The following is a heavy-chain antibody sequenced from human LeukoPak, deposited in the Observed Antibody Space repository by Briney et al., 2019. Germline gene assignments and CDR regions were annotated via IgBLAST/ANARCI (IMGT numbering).Heavy chain of an antibody. V-gene: IGHV4-38-2*01. CDR2: IYHSGST. D-gene: IGHD5-18*01. Sequence: SETLSLTCAVSGYSISSGYYWGWIRQPPGKGLEWIGSIYHSGSTYYNPSLKSRVTISVDTSKNQFSLKLSSVTAADTAVYYCARGDTAMAHYFTTGAREPRSPSPQ. CDR1: GYSISSGYY. J-gene: IGHJ4*02. CDR3: ARGDTAMAHYFTT.